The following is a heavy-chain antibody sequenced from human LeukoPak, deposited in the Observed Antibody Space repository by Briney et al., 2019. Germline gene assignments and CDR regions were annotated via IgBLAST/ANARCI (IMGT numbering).Heavy chain of an antibody. V-gene: IGHV3-20*04. CDR1: GFSFDDYG. J-gene: IGHJ6*03. CDR3: ARGGISIFGVVIYMDV. Sequence: GGSLRLSCAASGFSFDDYGMSWVGQAAGKGLAWVCGINWNGGSTGYADSVKGRFTISRDNAKNSLSLQMNSLRVEDTALYYCARGGISIFGVVIYMDVWGKGTTVTVSS. D-gene: IGHD3-3*01. CDR2: INWNGGST.